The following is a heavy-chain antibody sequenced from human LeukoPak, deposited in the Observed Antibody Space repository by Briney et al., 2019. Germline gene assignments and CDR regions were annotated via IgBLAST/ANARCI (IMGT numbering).Heavy chain of an antibody. D-gene: IGHD1-14*01. Sequence: SGPTLVKPTETLTLTCTFSGLSRSTSGVGVGWIRQPPGEALEWLALIYWDDDKRYSPSLKSRLTITKDTSINQVVLIMTNMDPVDTATDYRAHRFTGYKWNHGDFDSWGQGTLVTVSS. CDR2: IYWDDDK. CDR1: GLSRSTSGVG. CDR3: AHRFTGYKWNHGDFDS. J-gene: IGHJ4*02. V-gene: IGHV2-5*02.